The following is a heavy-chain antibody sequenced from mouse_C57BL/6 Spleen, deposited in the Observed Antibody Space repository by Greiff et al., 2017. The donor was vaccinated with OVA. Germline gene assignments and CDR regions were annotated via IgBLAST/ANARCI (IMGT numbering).Heavy chain of an antibody. V-gene: IGHV1-54*01. D-gene: IGHD1-1*01. J-gene: IGHJ2*01. CDR2: INPGSGGT. Sequence: VQLQQSGAELVRPGTSVKVSCKASGYAFTNYLIEWVKQRPGQGLEWIGVINPGSGGTNYNEKFKGKATLTADKSSSTAYMQLSSLTAEDSAVYFCARGGYYYGSFDYWGQGTTLTVSS. CDR1: GYAFTNYL. CDR3: ARGGYYYGSFDY.